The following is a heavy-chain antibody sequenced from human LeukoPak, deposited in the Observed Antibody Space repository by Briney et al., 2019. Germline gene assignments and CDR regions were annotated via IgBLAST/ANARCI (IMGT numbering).Heavy chain of an antibody. V-gene: IGHV1-2*02. CDR2: INPNSGGT. J-gene: IGHJ4*02. D-gene: IGHD5-18*01. CDR3: ARVGAMVL. Sequence: ASVKVSCKASGYTFTGYYIHWVRQAPGQGLEWMGWINPNSGGTNYAQKFQGRDTMTRDKSISTAYMDLSSLTSDDTAVYYCARVGAMVLWGQGTHVTVSS. CDR1: GYTFTGYY.